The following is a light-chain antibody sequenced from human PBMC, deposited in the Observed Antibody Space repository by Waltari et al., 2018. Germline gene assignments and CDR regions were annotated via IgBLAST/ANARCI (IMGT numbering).Light chain of an antibody. Sequence: DIQMTQSPSTLSAPVGDRVTITCRASQSISSWLAWYQQKPGKVPKLLIHKASSLASGVPSRFSGSGSGTEFTLTISSLQPDDFATYYCQQYNSYSGTFGQGTKVEIK. CDR2: KAS. V-gene: IGKV1-5*03. CDR3: QQYNSYSGT. CDR1: QSISSW. J-gene: IGKJ2*01.